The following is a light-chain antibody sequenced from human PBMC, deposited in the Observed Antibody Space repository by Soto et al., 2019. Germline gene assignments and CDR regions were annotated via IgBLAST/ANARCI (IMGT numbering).Light chain of an antibody. CDR1: QSVLSSSNNKNY. V-gene: IGKV4-1*01. J-gene: IGKJ4*01. CDR2: WAS. CDR3: HLSYCGKLT. Sequence: DIVMTQSPDSLAVSLGERATINCKSSQSVLSSSNNKNYLAWYQQKPGQPPELLIYWASTRESEVPDRHSASAAEQDFTLTISRRPAEDVDVYYYHLSYCGKLTFRGGTKVGI.